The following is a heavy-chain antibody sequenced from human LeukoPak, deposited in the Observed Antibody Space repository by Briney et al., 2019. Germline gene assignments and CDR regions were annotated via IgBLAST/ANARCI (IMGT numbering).Heavy chain of an antibody. J-gene: IGHJ3*01. CDR2: IKSKSDGGTT. V-gene: IGHV3-15*01. Sequence: GGSLRLSCAASGFTFTNAWMSWVRQAPGKGLEWVGRIKSKSDGGTTDYAAPVKGRFTISRDDSKNTLYLQMNSLKTEGTAVYYCKVVVVVAATSTERHVWGQGTMVTVSS. CDR3: KVVVVVAATSTERHV. D-gene: IGHD2-15*01. CDR1: GFTFTNAW.